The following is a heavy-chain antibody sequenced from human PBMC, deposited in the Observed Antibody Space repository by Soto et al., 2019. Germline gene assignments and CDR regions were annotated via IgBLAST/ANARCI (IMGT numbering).Heavy chain of an antibody. D-gene: IGHD4-17*01. J-gene: IGHJ3*02. Sequence: QVQLVESGGGLVKPGGSLRLSCAASGFTFSDYYMSWIRQAPGKGLEWVSYISSSGSTIYYADSVKGRFTISRDNAKNSLYLQMNSLRAEDTAVYYCATLVAWDYGDYVFDAFDIWGQGTMVTVSS. V-gene: IGHV3-11*01. CDR3: ATLVAWDYGDYVFDAFDI. CDR1: GFTFSDYY. CDR2: ISSSGSTI.